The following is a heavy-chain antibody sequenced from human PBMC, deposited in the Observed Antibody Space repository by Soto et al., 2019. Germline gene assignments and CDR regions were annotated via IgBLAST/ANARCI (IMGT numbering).Heavy chain of an antibody. Sequence: SETLSLTCTVSGGSISSGDYYWSWIRQPPGKGLEWIGYISNSGTAYYNPSLKSRVTISVDTSKDQFSLKLKSVTAADTALYFCARQRTSVVTQAYFDSWGQGTLVTVSS. CDR2: ISNSGTA. CDR1: GGSISSGDYY. J-gene: IGHJ4*02. CDR3: ARQRTSVVTQAYFDS. V-gene: IGHV4-30-4*01. D-gene: IGHD2-21*02.